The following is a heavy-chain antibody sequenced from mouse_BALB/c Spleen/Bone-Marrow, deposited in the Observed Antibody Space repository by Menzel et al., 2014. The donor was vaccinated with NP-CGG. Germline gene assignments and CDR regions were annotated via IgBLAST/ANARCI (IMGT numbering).Heavy chain of an antibody. D-gene: IGHD4-1*01. CDR2: ISSGGGYT. CDR3: TRQGNWDRFAMDY. Sequence: EVNLVESGGDLVKPGGSLKLSCAASGFTFSTYGMSWVRQTPDKRLEWVATISSGGGYTYYPDSVKGRFTISRDNAKNTLYLQMSSLKSEDTAMYYCTRQGNWDRFAMDYWGQGTSVTVSS. V-gene: IGHV5-6*01. CDR1: GFTFSTYG. J-gene: IGHJ4*01.